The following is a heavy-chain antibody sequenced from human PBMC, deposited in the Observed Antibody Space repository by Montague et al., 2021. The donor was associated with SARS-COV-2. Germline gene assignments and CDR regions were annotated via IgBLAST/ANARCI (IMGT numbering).Heavy chain of an antibody. CDR3: ASVYTVTYYFDY. D-gene: IGHD4-17*01. J-gene: IGHJ4*02. CDR2: VFYNGRT. V-gene: IGHV4-39*07. CDR1: GVSVATSDYF. Sequence: SETLSLTCTVAGVSVATSDYFWGWIRQPPGKGLEWIGTVFYNGRTRYNPSLKSRVTISVDTSKNQFSLELSSVTAADTAVYYCASVYTVTYYFDYWGRGTLVTVSS.